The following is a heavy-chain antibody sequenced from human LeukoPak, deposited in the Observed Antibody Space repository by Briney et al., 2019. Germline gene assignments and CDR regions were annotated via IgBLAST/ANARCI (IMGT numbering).Heavy chain of an antibody. V-gene: IGHV1-8*01. CDR1: GYTFTSYD. Sequence: ASVKVSCKASGYTFTSYDINWVRQATGQGLEWMGWMNPNSGNTGYAQKFQGRVTMTRNTSISTAYMELSSLRSEDTAGYYCARGHVAEVPTGEDYWGQGTLVTVSS. CDR2: MNPNSGNT. CDR3: ARGHVAEVPTGEDY. D-gene: IGHD3-16*01. J-gene: IGHJ4*02.